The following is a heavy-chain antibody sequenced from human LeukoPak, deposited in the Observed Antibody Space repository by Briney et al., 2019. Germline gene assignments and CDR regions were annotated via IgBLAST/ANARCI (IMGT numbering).Heavy chain of an antibody. Sequence: GGSLRLSCAASGCIFSSHWMTWVRQAPGKGLEWVASIKQSGSEKYYADSVKGRFTVSRDNAKNSLNLQMNGLSAGDTAVYYCARGPNYGDRVDFLVSWGQGTKVTVSS. D-gene: IGHD4-17*01. CDR1: GCIFSSHW. CDR3: ARGPNYGDRVDFLVS. CDR2: IKQSGSEK. J-gene: IGHJ4*02. V-gene: IGHV3-7*01.